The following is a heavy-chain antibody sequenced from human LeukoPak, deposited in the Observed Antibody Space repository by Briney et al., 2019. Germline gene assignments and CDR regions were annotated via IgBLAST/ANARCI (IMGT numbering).Heavy chain of an antibody. J-gene: IGHJ1*01. CDR1: GGTFSSYA. Sequence: SVKVSCKASGGTFSSYAISWVRQAPGQGLEWMGGIIPIFGTANYAQKFQGRVTITADKSTSTAYMELSSLRSGDTAVYYCARKDSSGYYWHWGKGTLVTVSS. CDR2: IIPIFGTA. V-gene: IGHV1-69*06. D-gene: IGHD3-22*01. CDR3: ARKDSSGYYWH.